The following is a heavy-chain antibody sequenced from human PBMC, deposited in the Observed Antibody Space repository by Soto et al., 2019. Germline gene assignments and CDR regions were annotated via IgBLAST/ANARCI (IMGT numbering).Heavy chain of an antibody. V-gene: IGHV4-31*03. D-gene: IGHD2-15*01. J-gene: IGHJ5*02. Sequence: QVQLQESGPGLVKPSPTLSLTCTVSGGSISSCGYYWSWIRQHPGKGLEWIGYIHYSGSTYCNRSLKSRVTIAVDTSKNQFSLKLSSVTAAATAVYYCARVRYCSGGSCYPRFDPWGQGTLVTVSS. CDR1: GGSISSCGYY. CDR3: ARVRYCSGGSCYPRFDP. CDR2: IHYSGST.